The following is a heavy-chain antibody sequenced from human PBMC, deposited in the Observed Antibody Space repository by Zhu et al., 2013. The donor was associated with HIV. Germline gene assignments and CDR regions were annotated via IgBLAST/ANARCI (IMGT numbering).Heavy chain of an antibody. J-gene: IGHJ4*02. Sequence: QVQLVQSGAEVKKPGSSVKVSCKASGGTFSSYAISWVRQAPGQGLEWMGWINPNSGGTNYAQKFQGRVTMTRDTSISTAYMELSRLRSDDTAVYYCARGRSSSGWDYFDYWGQGTLVTVSS. D-gene: IGHD6-19*01. CDR1: GGTFSSYA. CDR2: INPNSGGT. V-gene: IGHV1-2*02. CDR3: ARGRSSSGWDYFDY.